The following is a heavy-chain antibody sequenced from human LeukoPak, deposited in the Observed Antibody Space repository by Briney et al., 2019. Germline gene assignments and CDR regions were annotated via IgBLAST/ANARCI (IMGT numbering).Heavy chain of an antibody. CDR1: GFTFSNYP. CDR3: ARDMTTAGFDN. D-gene: IGHD4-17*01. CDR2: ISSSSTYI. V-gene: IGHV3-21*01. J-gene: IGHJ4*02. Sequence: VGSLRLSCAASGFTFSNYPMDWVRQAPGKGLEWVSYISSSSTYIYYADSVKGRFTISRDNAKNSLYLQMNSLRAEDTAVYYCARDMTTAGFDNWGQGTLVTVYS.